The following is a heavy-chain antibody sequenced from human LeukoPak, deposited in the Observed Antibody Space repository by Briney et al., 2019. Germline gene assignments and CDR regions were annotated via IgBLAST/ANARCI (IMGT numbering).Heavy chain of an antibody. CDR2: IYYSGST. CDR3: ARGYSSSSGYYYYYMDV. CDR1: GGSISSYY. D-gene: IGHD6-6*01. V-gene: IGHV4-59*01. J-gene: IGHJ6*03. Sequence: SETLALTCTVSGGSISSYYWSWIRQPPGKGLEWIGYIYYSGSTNYNPSLKSRVTISVDTSKNQFSLKLSSVTAADTAVYYCARGYSSSSGYYYYYMDVWGKGTTVTVSS.